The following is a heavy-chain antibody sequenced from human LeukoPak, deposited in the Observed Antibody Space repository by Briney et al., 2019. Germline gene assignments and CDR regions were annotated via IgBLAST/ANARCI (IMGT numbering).Heavy chain of an antibody. CDR2: IYYSGST. CDR3: ARNGKWRGTDY. Sequence: PSETLSLTCTVSGGSISSYYWSWIRQPPGKGLEWIGYIYYSGSTNYNPSLKSRVTISVDTSKNQFSLKLSSVTAADTAVYYCARNGKWRGTDYWGQGTLVTVSS. D-gene: IGHD3-3*01. J-gene: IGHJ4*02. V-gene: IGHV4-59*08. CDR1: GGSISSYY.